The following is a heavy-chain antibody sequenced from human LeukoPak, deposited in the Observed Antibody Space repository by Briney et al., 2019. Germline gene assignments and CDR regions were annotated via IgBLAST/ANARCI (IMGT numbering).Heavy chain of an antibody. CDR3: AAAVAGNLHFDY. D-gene: IGHD6-19*01. CDR2: INPNGGST. Sequence: ASVKVSCKASGYTFTSYYMHWVRQAPGQGLEWMGIINPNGGSTSYAQKFQGRVTMTRDTSTSTVYMELSSLRSEDTAVYYCAAAVAGNLHFDYWGQGTLVTVSS. CDR1: GYTFTSYY. V-gene: IGHV1-46*01. J-gene: IGHJ4*02.